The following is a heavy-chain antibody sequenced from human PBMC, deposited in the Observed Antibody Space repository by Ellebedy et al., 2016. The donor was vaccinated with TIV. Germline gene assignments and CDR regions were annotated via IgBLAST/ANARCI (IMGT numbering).Heavy chain of an antibody. J-gene: IGHJ4*02. V-gene: IGHV3-33*08. CDR2: IWNDGSDK. CDR1: GFIFSNAW. CDR3: AREAWDGDYYVDY. D-gene: IGHD4-17*01. Sequence: GESLKISCAASGFIFSNAWVNWVRPAPGKGLEWVAIIWNDGSDKKYADSVKGRITISRDNSKNTLYLQMNSLRAEDTAVYYCAREAWDGDYYVDYWGQGTLVTVST.